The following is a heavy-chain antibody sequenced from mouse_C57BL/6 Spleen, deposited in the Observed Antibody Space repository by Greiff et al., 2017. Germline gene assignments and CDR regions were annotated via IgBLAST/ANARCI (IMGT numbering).Heavy chain of an antibody. V-gene: IGHV1-81*01. CDR2: IYPRSGNT. CDR1: GYTFTSYG. CDR3: AATVEGAWFAY. D-gene: IGHD1-1*01. Sequence: VQGVESGAELARPGASVKLSCKASGYTFTSYGISWVKQRTGQGLEWIGEIYPRSGNTYYNEKFRGKATLTADKSSSTAYMELRSLTSEDAAVYFCAATVEGAWFAYWGQGTLVTVSA. J-gene: IGHJ3*01.